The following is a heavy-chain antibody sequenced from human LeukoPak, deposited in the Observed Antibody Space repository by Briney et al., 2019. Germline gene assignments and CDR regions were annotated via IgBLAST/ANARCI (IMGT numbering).Heavy chain of an antibody. V-gene: IGHV3-30-3*01. CDR2: ISYDGSNK. D-gene: IGHD5-24*01. CDR3: ARDPNPLEMATTHSY. CDR1: GFTFSSYA. Sequence: GGSLRLSCAASGFTFSSYAMHWVRQAPGKGLEWVAVISYDGSNKYYADSVKGRFTISRDNSKSTLYLQMNSLRAEDMAVYYCARDPNPLEMATTHSYWGQGTLVTVSS. J-gene: IGHJ4*02.